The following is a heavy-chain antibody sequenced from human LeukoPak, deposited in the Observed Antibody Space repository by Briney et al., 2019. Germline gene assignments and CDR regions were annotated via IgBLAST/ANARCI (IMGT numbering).Heavy chain of an antibody. CDR3: ARGVDWLLYPTNFDY. V-gene: IGHV3-21*01. CDR2: ISSSSSYI. D-gene: IGHD3/OR15-3a*01. CDR1: GFTFSSYS. J-gene: IGHJ4*02. Sequence: GGSLRLSCAASGFTFSSYSMNWVRQAPGKGLEWVSSISSSSSYIYYADSVKGRFTISRDNSKNTLYLQMNSLRAEDTAVYYCARGVDWLLYPTNFDYWGQGTLVTVSS.